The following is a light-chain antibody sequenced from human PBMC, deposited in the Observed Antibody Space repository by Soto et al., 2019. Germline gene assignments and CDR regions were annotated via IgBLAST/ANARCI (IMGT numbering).Light chain of an antibody. CDR2: SDN. CDR3: ARWDDSLNGYV. J-gene: IGLJ1*01. Sequence: QSVLTQPPSASGTPGQRVTISCSGSTSNIGSNTVHWYQQFPGTAPKLLIYSDNQRPSVVPDRFSGSMSATSASLAISGLPSEDEADYFCARWDDSLNGYVFGTGTKLTVL. CDR1: TSNIGSNT. V-gene: IGLV1-44*01.